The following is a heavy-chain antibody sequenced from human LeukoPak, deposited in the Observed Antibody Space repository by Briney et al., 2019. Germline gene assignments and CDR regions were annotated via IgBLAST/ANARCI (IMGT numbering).Heavy chain of an antibody. CDR3: ARSLRGQPHFDY. J-gene: IGHJ4*02. V-gene: IGHV1-2*06. CDR1: GYTFTGYY. Sequence: ASVKVSCKASGYTFTGYYMHWVRQAPGQGLEWMGRINPNSGGTNYAQKFQGRVTMTRDTSISTAYMELSRLRSDDTAVYYCARSLRGQPHFDYWGQGTLVTVSS. D-gene: IGHD3-16*01. CDR2: INPNSGGT.